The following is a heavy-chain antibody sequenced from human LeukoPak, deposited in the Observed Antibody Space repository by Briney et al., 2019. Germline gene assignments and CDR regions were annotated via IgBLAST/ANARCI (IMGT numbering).Heavy chain of an antibody. CDR2: IYSGDST. V-gene: IGHV3-53*01. CDR1: GFIVSSTY. Sequence: PGGSLRLSCAASGFIVSSTYMSWVRQAPGKGLEWVSIIYSGDSTYYADSVKGRFTISRDNSRNTVYLQMNSLRAEDTAVYYCAKNRAGASGLAEYFEHWGQGTLVAVSS. CDR3: AKNRAGASGLAEYFEH. J-gene: IGHJ1*01. D-gene: IGHD1-26*01.